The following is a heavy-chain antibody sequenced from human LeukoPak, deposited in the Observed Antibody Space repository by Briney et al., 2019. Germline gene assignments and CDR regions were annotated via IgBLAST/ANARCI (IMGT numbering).Heavy chain of an antibody. V-gene: IGHV3-7*03. Sequence: GGSLRLSCAASRFTFSNYGVNWVRQAPGTGLEWVANIKQDGSDRNYVTSVRGRFTISRDNAESSLYLQMNSLRVEDTAVYYCVRNLAVAGTCFDSWGQGTLVTVSS. CDR1: RFTFSNYG. CDR3: VRNLAVAGTCFDS. CDR2: IKQDGSDR. J-gene: IGHJ4*02. D-gene: IGHD6-19*01.